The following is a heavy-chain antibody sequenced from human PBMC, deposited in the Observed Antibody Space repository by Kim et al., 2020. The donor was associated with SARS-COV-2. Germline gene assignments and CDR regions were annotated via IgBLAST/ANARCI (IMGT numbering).Heavy chain of an antibody. CDR1: GGSFSGYY. V-gene: IGHV4-34*01. CDR3: ASLITMVRGGMDV. Sequence: SETLSLTCAVYGGSFSGYYWSWIRQPPGKGLEWIGEINHSGSTNYNPSLKSRVTISVDTSKNQFSLKLSSVTAADTAVYYCASLITMVRGGMDVWGQGTTVTVSS. J-gene: IGHJ6*02. D-gene: IGHD3-10*01. CDR2: INHSGST.